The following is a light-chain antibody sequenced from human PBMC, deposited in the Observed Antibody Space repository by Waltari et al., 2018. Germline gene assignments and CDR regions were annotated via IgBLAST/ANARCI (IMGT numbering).Light chain of an antibody. Sequence: IQLTQSSSSLSASVGDRVTIPCRASQGINNYLSWYQPKPGKAPKLLIYAASTLQSGVPSRFSGSGSGTDFTLIISRLQPEDFATYYCQQLNSYPITFGQGTRLEIK. CDR3: QQLNSYPIT. CDR2: AAS. J-gene: IGKJ5*01. V-gene: IGKV1-9*01. CDR1: QGINNY.